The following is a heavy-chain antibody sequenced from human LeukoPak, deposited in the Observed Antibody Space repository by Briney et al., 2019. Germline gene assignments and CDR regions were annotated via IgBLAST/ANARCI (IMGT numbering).Heavy chain of an antibody. CDR3: AGYCTIGVCCSR. CDR1: GFTFTSYN. D-gene: IGHD2-8*01. J-gene: IGHJ6*04. CDR2: ITSSSSYI. Sequence: PGGSLRLSCAASGFTFTSYNMNWVRQAPGKGLEWVSSITSSSSYIYYADSVKGRFTISRDNAKNSLYLQMNSLRAEDTAVYYCAGYCTIGVCCSRWGKGTTVTVSS. V-gene: IGHV3-21*01.